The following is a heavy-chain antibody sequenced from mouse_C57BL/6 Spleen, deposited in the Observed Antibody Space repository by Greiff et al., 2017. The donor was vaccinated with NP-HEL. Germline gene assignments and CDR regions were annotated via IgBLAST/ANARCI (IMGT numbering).Heavy chain of an antibody. J-gene: IGHJ4*01. V-gene: IGHV3-6*01. D-gene: IGHD1-3*01. Sequence: EESGPGLVKPSQSLSLTCSVTGYSITSGYYWNWIRQFPGNKLEWMGYISYDGSNNYNPSLKNRISITRDTSKNQFFLKLNSVTTEDTATYYCARDGKVLLYAMDYWGQGTSVTVSS. CDR3: ARDGKVLLYAMDY. CDR1: GYSITSGYY. CDR2: ISYDGSN.